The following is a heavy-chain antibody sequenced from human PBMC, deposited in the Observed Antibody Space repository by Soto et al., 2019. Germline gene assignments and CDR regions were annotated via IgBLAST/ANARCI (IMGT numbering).Heavy chain of an antibody. CDR3: AREKSDRELFNWLEP. CDR2: IDPRDSYT. CDR1: GYSFTTYW. D-gene: IGHD1-7*01. V-gene: IGHV5-10-1*01. Sequence: GESLKISCEASGYSFTTYWISWLRQMPGKGLDWLGAIDPRDSYTPYSPSFQGHVTISVDKSISTAYLQWNSLKASDTAIYYCAREKSDRELFNWLEPWSQGTLVTVSS. J-gene: IGHJ5*02.